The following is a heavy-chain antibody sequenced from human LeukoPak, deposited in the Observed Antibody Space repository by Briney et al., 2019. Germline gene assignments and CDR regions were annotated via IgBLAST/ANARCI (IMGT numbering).Heavy chain of an antibody. V-gene: IGHV3-23*01. CDR1: GFTFSSYA. J-gene: IGHJ4*02. CDR2: ITGSGGST. CDR3: AKHISDYGDLYEY. Sequence: GGSLRLSCVASGFTFSSYAMTWVRQAPGKGLERVSVITGSGGSTYYADSVRGRFTISRDNSKNTLYLQMNSLRAEDTAVYYCAKHISDYGDLYEYWGQGTLVTVSS. D-gene: IGHD4-17*01.